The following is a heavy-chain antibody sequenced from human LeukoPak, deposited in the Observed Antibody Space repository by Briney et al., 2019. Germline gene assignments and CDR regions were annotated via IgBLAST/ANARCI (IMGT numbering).Heavy chain of an antibody. CDR3: ARTPNAYSSSWLVY. J-gene: IGHJ4*02. CDR1: GGSISSSSYY. D-gene: IGHD6-13*01. CDR2: IYYSGST. Sequence: SETLSLTCTVSGGSISSSSYYWGWIRQPPGKGLEWIGSIYYSGSTYYNPSLKSRVTISVDTSKNQFSLKLSSVTAADTAVYYCARTPNAYSSSWLVYWGQGTLVTVSS. V-gene: IGHV4-39*01.